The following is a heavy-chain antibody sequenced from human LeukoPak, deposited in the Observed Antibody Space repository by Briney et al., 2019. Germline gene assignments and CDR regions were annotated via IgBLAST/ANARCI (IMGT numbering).Heavy chain of an antibody. CDR2: MSADGINT. CDR3: ARDAGSAWISWFDS. D-gene: IGHD6-19*01. V-gene: IGHV3-30-3*01. CDR1: GFIFSDYA. Sequence: GTSLRLSCTASGFIFSDYAMHWVRQAPGKGLEWVAVMSADGINTFYAASVRGRFTISRDNSKGTVNLQMNRLTSEDTAVYYCARDAGSAWISWFDSWGQGSVVAVS. J-gene: IGHJ5*01.